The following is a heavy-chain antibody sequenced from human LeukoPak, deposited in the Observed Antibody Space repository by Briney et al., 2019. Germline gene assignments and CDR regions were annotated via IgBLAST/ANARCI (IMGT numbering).Heavy chain of an antibody. CDR3: ARMYYRYYFDY. Sequence: ASVRVSRKASGYTFTGYYMHWVRQAPGQGLEWMGWINPNSGGTNYAQKFQGRVTMTRDTSISTAYMELSRLRSDDTAVYYCARMYYRYYFDYWGQGTLVTVSS. CDR2: INPNSGGT. V-gene: IGHV1-2*02. J-gene: IGHJ4*02. D-gene: IGHD3-10*01. CDR1: GYTFTGYY.